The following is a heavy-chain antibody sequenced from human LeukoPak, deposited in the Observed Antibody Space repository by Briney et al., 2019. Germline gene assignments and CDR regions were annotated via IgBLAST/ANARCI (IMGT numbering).Heavy chain of an antibody. J-gene: IGHJ5*02. CDR2: IWYDGSNK. D-gene: IGHD3-10*01. V-gene: IGHV3-33*01. CDR1: GFTFSSYG. Sequence: PGGSLRLSCAASGFTFSSYGMHWVRQAPGKGLEWVAVIWYDGSNKYYADSVKGRFTISRDNSKNTLYLQMNSLRAEDTAVYYCARDSSPHRALNRFDPWGQGTLVTVSS. CDR3: ARDSSPHRALNRFDP.